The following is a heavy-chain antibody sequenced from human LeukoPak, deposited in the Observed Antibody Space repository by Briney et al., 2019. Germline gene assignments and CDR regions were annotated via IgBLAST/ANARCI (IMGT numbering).Heavy chain of an antibody. CDR2: IRYDGSNK. D-gene: IGHD3-10*01. Sequence: GGSLRLSCAASGFTFSSYGMHWVRQAPGKGLEWVAFIRYDGSNKYYADSVKGRFTISRDNAKNSLYLQMNSLRAEDTAVYYCARESTMVRGWDRPWLDPWGQGTLVTVSS. V-gene: IGHV3-30*02. CDR1: GFTFSSYG. J-gene: IGHJ5*02. CDR3: ARESTMVRGWDRPWLDP.